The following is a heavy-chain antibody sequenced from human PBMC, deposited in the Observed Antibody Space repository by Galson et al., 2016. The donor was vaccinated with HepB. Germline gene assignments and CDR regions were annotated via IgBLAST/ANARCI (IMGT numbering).Heavy chain of an antibody. V-gene: IGHV3-48*02. D-gene: IGHD6-19*01. CDR1: GFTFRSYS. CDR2: ISRSSTTI. J-gene: IGHJ6*02. CDR3: ARGYSSFGHDTLRDHYYYGMDV. Sequence: SLRLSCAASGFTFRSYSMNWVRQAPGKGLEWVSYISRSSTTIYYADSVKGRFTISRDNAKNSLYLHMNSLRDEDTAVYYCARGYSSFGHDTLRDHYYYGMDVWGQGTTVTVSS.